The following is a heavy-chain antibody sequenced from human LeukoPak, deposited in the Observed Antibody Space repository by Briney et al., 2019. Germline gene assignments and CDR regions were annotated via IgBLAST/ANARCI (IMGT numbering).Heavy chain of an antibody. CDR2: ITTSDGNT. Sequence: GGSLRLSCAASGFTFSSYTMSWVRQAPGKGLEWVSTITTSDGNTYYADSVKGRFTVSRDNSKNTLFLQMNSLRAEDTAVYYCAKDGGLWVSAHWGDSWGRGTLVAVSS. CDR3: AKDGGLWVSAHWGDS. V-gene: IGHV3-23*01. D-gene: IGHD7-27*01. J-gene: IGHJ4*02. CDR1: GFTFSSYT.